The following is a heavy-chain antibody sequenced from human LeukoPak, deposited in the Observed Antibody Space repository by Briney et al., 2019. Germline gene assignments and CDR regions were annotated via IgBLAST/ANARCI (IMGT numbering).Heavy chain of an antibody. CDR1: GYTFTGYY. D-gene: IGHD1-26*01. CDR3: AREYSGSTGDY. CDR2: INPNSGGT. J-gene: IGHJ4*02. Sequence: ASVKVSCKASGYTFTGYYIHWVRQAPGQGLEWMGRINPNSGGTHYPQKFQGRVTMTRDTSISTAYMDLSSLRSDDTAVYYCAREYSGSTGDYWGQGTLVTVSS. V-gene: IGHV1-2*06.